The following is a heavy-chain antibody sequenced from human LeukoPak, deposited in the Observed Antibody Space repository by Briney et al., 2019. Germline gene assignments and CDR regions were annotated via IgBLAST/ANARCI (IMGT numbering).Heavy chain of an antibody. J-gene: IGHJ5*02. CDR1: SGSISSSNYY. D-gene: IGHD4-17*01. CDR3: ARMPPFGYGDYGWFDP. Sequence: PSETLSLTCIVSSGSISSSNYYWDWIRQPPGQGLEWIGSMSHSERTYYNPSLKSRLTIFVDTSKNQFSLNLYSVTAADTAVYYCARMPPFGYGDYGWFDPWGQGTLVTVSS. V-gene: IGHV4-39*01. CDR2: MSHSERT.